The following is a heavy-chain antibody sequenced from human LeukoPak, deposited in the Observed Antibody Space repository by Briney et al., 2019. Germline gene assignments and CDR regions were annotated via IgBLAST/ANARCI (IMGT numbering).Heavy chain of an antibody. CDR1: GGTFSSYA. V-gene: IGHV1-69*13. J-gene: IGHJ4*02. Sequence: GASVKVSCKASGGTFSSYAISWVRQAPGQGLEWMGGIIPIFGTANYAQKFQGRVTITADESTSTAYMELSSLRSEDTAVYYCARGSLNNIVAPFDYWGQGTLVTVSS. CDR2: IIPIFGTA. CDR3: ARGSLNNIVAPFDY. D-gene: IGHD5-12*01.